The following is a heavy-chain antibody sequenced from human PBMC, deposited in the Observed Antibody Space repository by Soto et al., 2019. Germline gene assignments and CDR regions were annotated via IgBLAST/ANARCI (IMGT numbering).Heavy chain of an antibody. Sequence: QVQLVESGGGVVQPGRSPRLSCAASGFTFSSYGMHWVRQAPGKGLEWVAVISYDGSNKYYADSVKGRFTISRDNSKNTLYLQMNSLRAEDTAVYYCAKGLGYSSGWYRWFDPWGQGTLVTVSS. V-gene: IGHV3-30*18. CDR1: GFTFSSYG. CDR3: AKGLGYSSGWYRWFDP. CDR2: ISYDGSNK. J-gene: IGHJ5*02. D-gene: IGHD6-19*01.